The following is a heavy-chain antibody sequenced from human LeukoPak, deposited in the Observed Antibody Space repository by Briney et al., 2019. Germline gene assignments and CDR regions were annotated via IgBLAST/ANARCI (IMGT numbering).Heavy chain of an antibody. CDR2: IYTSGST. J-gene: IGHJ4*02. D-gene: IGHD6-13*01. CDR3: ARGGIAAAGSFFDY. CDR1: GGSISSYY. V-gene: IGHV4-4*07. Sequence: SETLSLTRTVSGGSISSYYWSWIRQPAGKGLEWIGRIYTSGSTNYNPSLKSRVTMSVDTSKNQFSLKLSSVTAADTAVYYCARGGIAAAGSFFDYWGQGTLVTVSS.